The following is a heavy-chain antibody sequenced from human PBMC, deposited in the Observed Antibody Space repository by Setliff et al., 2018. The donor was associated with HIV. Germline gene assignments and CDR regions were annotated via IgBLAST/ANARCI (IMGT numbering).Heavy chain of an antibody. CDR2: VSYSGST. V-gene: IGHV4-39*07. CDR3: ARDLGSGLYYYGMDV. Sequence: SETLSLTCTASGASISSSGYYWGWIRQPPGKGLEWIGSVSYSGSTLYNPSLKSRVTISVDTSKNQFSLKLSSVTAADTAVYYCARDLGSGLYYYGMDVWGQGTTVTVS. CDR1: GASISSSGYY. J-gene: IGHJ6*02. D-gene: IGHD7-27*01.